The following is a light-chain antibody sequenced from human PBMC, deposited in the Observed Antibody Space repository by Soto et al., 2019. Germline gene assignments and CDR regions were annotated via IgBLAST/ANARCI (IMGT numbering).Light chain of an antibody. Sequence: QSALTQPPSASGSLGQSVTLSCTGTSSDVGGYSYVSWYQQHPGKAPKLMIYEVNRRPSGVPDRFSGSKSGDTASLTVSGLQSDDEADYYCSSYAGSNNYVFGTGTKLTV. CDR2: EVN. CDR3: SSYAGSNNYV. J-gene: IGLJ1*01. V-gene: IGLV2-8*01. CDR1: SSDVGGYSY.